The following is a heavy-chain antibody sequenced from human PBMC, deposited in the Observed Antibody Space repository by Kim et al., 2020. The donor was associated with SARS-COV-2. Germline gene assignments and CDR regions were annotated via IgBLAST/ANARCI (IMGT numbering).Heavy chain of an antibody. CDR1: GYTFTSYA. Sequence: ASVKVSCKASGYTFTSYAMNWVRQAPGQGLEWMGWINTNTGNPTYAQGFTGRFVFSLDTSVSTAYLQISSLKAEDTAVYYCARNGDLKDWQWGTENKRDYYYGMDVWGQGTTVTVSS. CDR2: INTNTGNP. CDR3: ARNGDLKDWQWGTENKRDYYYGMDV. D-gene: IGHD6-19*01. V-gene: IGHV7-4-1*02. J-gene: IGHJ6*02.